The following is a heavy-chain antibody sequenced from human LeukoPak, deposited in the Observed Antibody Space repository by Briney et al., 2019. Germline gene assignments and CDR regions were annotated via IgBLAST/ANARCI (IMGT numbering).Heavy chain of an antibody. Sequence: GGSLRLSCASSGFTFSSYWMHWLRQAPGKGLVWVSRIQTDGSSTNYADSVNGRFTISRDDAMNTLYLQMNSLRAEDTAVYYCARDMFDWLFEDLEIGVSFDYWGQGTLVTVSS. V-gene: IGHV3-74*01. CDR1: GFTFSSYW. CDR2: IQTDGSST. CDR3: ARDMFDWLFEDLEIGVSFDY. D-gene: IGHD3-9*01. J-gene: IGHJ4*02.